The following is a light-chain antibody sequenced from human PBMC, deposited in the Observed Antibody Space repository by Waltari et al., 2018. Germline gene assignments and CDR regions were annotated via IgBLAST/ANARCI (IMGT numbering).Light chain of an antibody. CDR3: NSRDRSGYHLM. CDR1: NPRSYF. V-gene: IGLV3-19*01. J-gene: IGLJ3*02. CDR2: GKN. Sequence: SSELTQDPAVSVALGQTGRITCQGDNPRSYFANWYQQKPGQAPVLVMYGKNNRPSGIPERFSGSTSGNTASLTVTAAQAEDEAVYYCNSRDRSGYHLMFGGGTRLTVL.